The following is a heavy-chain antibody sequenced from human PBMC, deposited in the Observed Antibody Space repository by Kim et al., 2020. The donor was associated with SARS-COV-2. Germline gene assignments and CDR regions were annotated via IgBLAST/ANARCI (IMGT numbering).Heavy chain of an antibody. J-gene: IGHJ4*02. V-gene: IGHV3-74*03. CDR2: INSDGSDT. CDR3: ARDISYGFAY. D-gene: IGHD3-16*01. Sequence: GGSLRLSCAASGFTFSNSWMHWVRQAPGKGLVWVSHINSDGSDTKYADPVKGRLTISRDNAKNTVYLQMHSLRAEDTAVYYCARDISYGFAYWGQGTL. CDR1: GFTFSNSW.